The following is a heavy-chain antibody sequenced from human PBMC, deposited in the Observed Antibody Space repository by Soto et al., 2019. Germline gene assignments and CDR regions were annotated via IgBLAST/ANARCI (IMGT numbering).Heavy chain of an antibody. CDR3: ARGTSEVPAAKGGWFDP. CDR2: INHSGST. D-gene: IGHD2-2*01. CDR1: GGSFSGYY. V-gene: IGHV4-34*01. J-gene: IGHJ5*02. Sequence: SETLSLTCAVYGGSFSGYYWSWIRQPPGKGLEWIGEINHSGSTNYNPSLKSRVTISVDTSKNQFSLKLGSVTAADTAVYYCARGTSEVPAAKGGWFDPWGQGTLVTVSS.